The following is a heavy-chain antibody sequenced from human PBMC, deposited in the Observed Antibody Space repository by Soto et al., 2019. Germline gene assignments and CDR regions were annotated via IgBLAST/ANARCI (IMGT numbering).Heavy chain of an antibody. J-gene: IGHJ3*02. CDR1: GGSISSSSYY. V-gene: IGHV4-39*01. Sequence: QLQLQESGPGLVKPSETLSLTCTVSGGSISSSSYYWGWIRQPPGKGLEWIGSIYYSGSTYYNPSLKSRVTISVDTSKNQFSLKLSSVTAADTAVYYCARPVAAGRPDDAFDIWGQGTMVTVSS. CDR2: IYYSGST. D-gene: IGHD2-15*01. CDR3: ARPVAAGRPDDAFDI.